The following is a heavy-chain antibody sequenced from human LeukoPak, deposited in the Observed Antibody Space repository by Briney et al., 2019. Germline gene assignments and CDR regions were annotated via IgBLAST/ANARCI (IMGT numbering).Heavy chain of an antibody. CDR3: AREIFMDV. J-gene: IGHJ6*02. CDR1: GFTFSSHW. Sequence: GGSLRLSCAASGFTFSSHWMSWVRQAPGKGLEWVANIKEDGTVKYCVDSVKGRFTISRDDAKTSLYLQTNSLRAEDTAVYYCAREIFMDVWGQGTTVTVSS. V-gene: IGHV3-7*05. CDR2: IKEDGTVK. D-gene: IGHD3-3*01.